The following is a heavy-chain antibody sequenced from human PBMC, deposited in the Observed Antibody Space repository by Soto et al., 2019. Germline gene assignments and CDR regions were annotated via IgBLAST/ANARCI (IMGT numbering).Heavy chain of an antibody. CDR1: GGSISSGDYY. CDR2: IYYSGST. J-gene: IGHJ6*02. Sequence: SETLSLTCTVSGGSISSGDYYWRWIRQHPGKGLEWIGYIYYSGSTYYNPSLKSRVTISVDTSKNQFSLKLSSVTAADTAVYYCARDSRVLLWFGDPKGFYYYGMDVWGQGTTVTVSS. CDR3: ARDSRVLLWFGDPKGFYYYGMDV. D-gene: IGHD3-10*01. V-gene: IGHV4-30-4*01.